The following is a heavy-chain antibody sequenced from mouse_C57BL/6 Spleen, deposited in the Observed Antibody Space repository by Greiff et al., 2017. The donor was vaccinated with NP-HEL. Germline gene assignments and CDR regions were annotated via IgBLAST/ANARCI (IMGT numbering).Heavy chain of an antibody. CDR1: GYTFTEYT. Sequence: QVQLKESGAELVKPGASVKLSCKASGYTFTEYTIHWVKQRSGQGLEWIGWFYPGSGSINYNEKFKDKATLTADKSSSTVYMELSRLTSEDSAVYFCARHEELGRAMDYWGQGTSVTVSS. CDR2: FYPGSGSI. D-gene: IGHD4-1*01. V-gene: IGHV1-62-2*01. J-gene: IGHJ4*01. CDR3: ARHEELGRAMDY.